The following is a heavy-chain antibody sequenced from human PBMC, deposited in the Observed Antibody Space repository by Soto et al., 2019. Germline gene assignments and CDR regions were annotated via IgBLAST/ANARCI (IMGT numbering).Heavy chain of an antibody. J-gene: IGHJ2*01. V-gene: IGHV1-69*13. CDR1: GATFSSYA. D-gene: IGHD4-4*01. CDR3: ARDPKLFFFYGNGDHRDLQSFPTRRSSDL. Sequence: SVNVSCKASGATFSSYAISWVRQAPGQGIEWMGGIIPIFGTANYAQKFQGRVTITADESTSTAYMELSSLRSEDTAVYYCARDPKLFFFYGNGDHRDLQSFPTRRSSDL. CDR2: IIPIFGTA.